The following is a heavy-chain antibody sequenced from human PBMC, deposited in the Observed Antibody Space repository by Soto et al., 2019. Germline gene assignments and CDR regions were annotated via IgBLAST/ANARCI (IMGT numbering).Heavy chain of an antibody. V-gene: IGHV3-30*18. D-gene: IGHD2-15*01. J-gene: IGHJ4*02. CDR1: GFTFSSYG. Sequence: GGSLRLSCAASGFTFSSYGMHWVRQAPGKGLEWVAVISYDGSNKYYADSVKGRFTISRDNSKNTLYLQMNSLRAEDTAVYYCAKGGRGGPNQEYYFDYWGQGTLVTVSS. CDR3: AKGGRGGPNQEYYFDY. CDR2: ISYDGSNK.